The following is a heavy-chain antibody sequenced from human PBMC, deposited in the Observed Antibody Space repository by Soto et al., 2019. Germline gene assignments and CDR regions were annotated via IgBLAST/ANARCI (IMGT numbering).Heavy chain of an antibody. CDR1: GYSFTRYW. J-gene: IGHJ6*02. Sequence: GESLKISCKGSGYSFTRYWIRRERQMPGKGLEWRGRIDPSDSYTNYSPSFQGHVTISADKSISTAYLQRSSPKASDTAMYYCARRGEAAALLKYYYYGMDVWGQGTTVTVSS. CDR3: ARRGEAAALLKYYYYGMDV. CDR2: IDPSDSYT. D-gene: IGHD6-13*01. V-gene: IGHV5-10-1*01.